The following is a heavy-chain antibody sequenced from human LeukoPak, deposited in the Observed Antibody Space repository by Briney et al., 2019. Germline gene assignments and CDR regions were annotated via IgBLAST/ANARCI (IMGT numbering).Heavy chain of an antibody. CDR2: VYHTGAT. CDR3: ARDLGLTISANWFDP. Sequence: PSETLSLTCGVSGYSISSGYLWVWIRQPPGKGLEWIGSVYHTGATYHNPSLRSPVTISVDTSNNQFSLELNSVTAADTAVYYCARDLGLTISANWFDPWGQGTLVTVSS. V-gene: IGHV4-38-2*02. J-gene: IGHJ5*02. CDR1: GYSISSGYL. D-gene: IGHD3-9*01.